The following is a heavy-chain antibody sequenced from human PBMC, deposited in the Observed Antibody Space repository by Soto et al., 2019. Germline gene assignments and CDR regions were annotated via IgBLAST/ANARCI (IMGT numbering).Heavy chain of an antibody. CDR1: GFTVSSNY. CDR3: ARVISPFRS. V-gene: IGHV3-53*02. D-gene: IGHD3-16*01. J-gene: IGHJ5*02. Sequence: EVQLVETGGGLIQPGGSLRLSCAGSGFTVSSNYMSWVRQAPGEGLGWASVIYSSGNTYYADSVKARFTGSRDKSKNTVYLQMTSLRAEDTARYYCARVISPFRSWGQGTRVTVSS. CDR2: IYSSGNT.